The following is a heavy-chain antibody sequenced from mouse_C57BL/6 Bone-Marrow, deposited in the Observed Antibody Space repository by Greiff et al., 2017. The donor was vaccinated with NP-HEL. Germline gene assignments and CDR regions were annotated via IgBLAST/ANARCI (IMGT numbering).Heavy chain of an antibody. CDR2: INPNYGTT. D-gene: IGHD2-1*01. CDR3: AGCGNYEEYYFDS. CDR1: GYSFTDYN. J-gene: IGHJ2*01. V-gene: IGHV1-39*01. Sequence: VQLQQSGPELVKPGASVKISCKASGYSFTDYNMNWVKQSHGKSLEWIGVINPNYGTTSYNQKFKVKATLTVDQSSSTAYMQLNSLTSEDSAVYYCAGCGNYEEYYFDSRGQGTTLTVSS.